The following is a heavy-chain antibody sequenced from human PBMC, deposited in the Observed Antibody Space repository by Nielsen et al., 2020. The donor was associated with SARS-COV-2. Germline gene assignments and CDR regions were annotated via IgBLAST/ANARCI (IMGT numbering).Heavy chain of an antibody. Sequence: GGSLRLSCAASGFAFSRYVMHWVRQAPGKGLEWVADIKPDGSEKVYVDSVKGRFTISRDNAKNSMSLQMNSLRVEDTAVYYCARDWSRAFDVWGQGTMVTVSS. CDR3: ARDWSRAFDV. V-gene: IGHV3-7*01. J-gene: IGHJ3*01. CDR2: IKPDGSEK. CDR1: GFAFSRYV.